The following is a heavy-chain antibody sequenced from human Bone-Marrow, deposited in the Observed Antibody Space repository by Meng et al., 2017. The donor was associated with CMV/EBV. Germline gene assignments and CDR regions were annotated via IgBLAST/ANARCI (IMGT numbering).Heavy chain of an antibody. J-gene: IGHJ4*02. D-gene: IGHD5/OR15-5a*01. CDR2: ISYDGSNK. CDR1: GFTFSSYA. CDR3: ARDVAGQCLDY. V-gene: IGHV3-30-3*01. Sequence: LSLTCAASGFTFSSYAMHWVRQAPGKGLEWVAVISYDGSNKYYADSVKGRFTISRDNSKNTLYLQMNSLRAEDTAVYYCARDVAGQCLDYWGQGTLGTASS.